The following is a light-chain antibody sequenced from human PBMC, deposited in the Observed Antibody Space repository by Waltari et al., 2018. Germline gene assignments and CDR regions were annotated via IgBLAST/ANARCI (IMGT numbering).Light chain of an antibody. V-gene: IGLV2-14*01. J-gene: IGLJ3*02. CDR2: DVF. Sequence: QSALTQPASVSGSPGQSITISCTGTSSDVGFYNYVSWYQKHPGKAPKLIIYDVFERPSGVSNLFSGSKSGNTASLTISGLLAEDEADYYCNSYTGSSSWVFGGGTKLTVL. CDR1: SSDVGFYNY. CDR3: NSYTGSSSWV.